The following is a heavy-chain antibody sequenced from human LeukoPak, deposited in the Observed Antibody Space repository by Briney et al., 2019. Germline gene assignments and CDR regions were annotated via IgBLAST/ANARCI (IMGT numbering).Heavy chain of an antibody. CDR3: AAGRPLVY. V-gene: IGHV1-58*02. J-gene: IGHJ4*02. CDR2: IVVGSGDT. Sequence: GASVKVSCKASGSTFTTSAIQWVRQARGQRPEWIGWIVVGSGDTNYAQKFQDRVTISRDKSTSTVYMDLGSLRSEDTAVYYCAAGRPLVYWGQGTLVIVYS. CDR1: GSTFTTSA.